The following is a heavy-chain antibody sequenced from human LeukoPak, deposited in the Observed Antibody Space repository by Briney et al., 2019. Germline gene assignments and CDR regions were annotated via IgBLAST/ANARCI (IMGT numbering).Heavy chain of an antibody. D-gene: IGHD1-26*01. J-gene: IGHJ4*02. CDR3: AKDYSGTYFRGADY. CDR1: GFNFNGYA. Sequence: GGSLRLSCAASGFNFNGYAMSWVRQAPGKGLKWVATITASGGTKFYADSVKGRFTISRDNSKNTLYLQMNSLRAEDTAVYYCAKDYSGTYFRGADYRGQGTLVTVSS. V-gene: IGHV3-23*01. CDR2: ITASGGTK.